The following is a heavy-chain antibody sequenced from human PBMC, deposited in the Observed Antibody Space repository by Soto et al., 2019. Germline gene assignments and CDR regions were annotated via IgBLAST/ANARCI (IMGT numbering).Heavy chain of an antibody. V-gene: IGHV3-23*01. CDR2: IGGSGDGT. Sequence: GGSLRLSCEASGFTFSSYTMNWVRRAPGKGLEWVATIGGSGDGTYYGDSVKGRFTISRDNSKNTVYLQMNSLSAEDTAVYYCARESEDLTSNFDYWGQGTLVTVSS. CDR3: ARESEDLTSNFDY. J-gene: IGHJ4*02. CDR1: GFTFSSYT.